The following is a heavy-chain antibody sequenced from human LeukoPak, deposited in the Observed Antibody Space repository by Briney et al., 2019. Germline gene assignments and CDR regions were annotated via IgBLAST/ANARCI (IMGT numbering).Heavy chain of an antibody. CDR1: GFTFSKYA. J-gene: IGHJ4*02. Sequence: GGSLRLSCAASGFTFSKYAMSWVRQAPGKGLERVSSISGGSTSTYYADSAKGRFTISRDNSKNTLYLQMNTLRAEDTAVYCCAKQGYSNSVSYFDYWGQGALVSVSS. CDR2: ISGGSTST. CDR3: AKQGYSNSVSYFDY. D-gene: IGHD6-6*01. V-gene: IGHV3-23*01.